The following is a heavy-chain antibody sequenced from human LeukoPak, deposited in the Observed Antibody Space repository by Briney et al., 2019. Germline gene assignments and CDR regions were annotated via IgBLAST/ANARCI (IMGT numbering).Heavy chain of an antibody. CDR3: TRVAHQPTDV. D-gene: IGHD2-2*01. CDR1: GFTFSGSA. Sequence: PGGSLRLSCAASGFTFSGSAMHWVRQASGKGLEWVGRIRSKANSYATAYAASVKGRFTISRDDSKNTAYLQMNSLKTEDTAVYYCTRVAHQPTDVWGQGTTVTVSS. CDR2: IRSKANSYAT. J-gene: IGHJ6*02. V-gene: IGHV3-73*01.